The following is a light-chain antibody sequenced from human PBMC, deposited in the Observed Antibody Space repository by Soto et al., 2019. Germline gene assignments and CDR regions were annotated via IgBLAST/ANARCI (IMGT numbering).Light chain of an antibody. CDR2: DVT. J-gene: IGLJ3*02. CDR1: ISDVGGYNF. CDR3: SSYTSSTTLV. V-gene: IGLV2-14*01. Sequence: QSVLTQPASVSGSPGQSITISCTGTISDVGGYNFVSWYQQHPGKAPKLVIYDVTNRPSGVSNRFSGSKSGNTASLTISGLQAEDEADYYCSSYTSSTTLVFGGGTKVTVL.